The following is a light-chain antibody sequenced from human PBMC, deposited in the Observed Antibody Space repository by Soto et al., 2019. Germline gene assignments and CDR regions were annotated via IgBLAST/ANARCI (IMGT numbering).Light chain of an antibody. CDR1: QSVNSNK. J-gene: IGKJ1*01. CDR2: GAS. V-gene: IGKV3-20*01. Sequence: EIALTQAPGTLSLSPVERPTLSCRSSQSVNSNKLAWYQHKPGQAPRLVIYGASGRATGIPNRFSGSGSGTDFTFTITRLEPEDFAVYYCQVFDGSIWTFGQGTKVDIK. CDR3: QVFDGSIWT.